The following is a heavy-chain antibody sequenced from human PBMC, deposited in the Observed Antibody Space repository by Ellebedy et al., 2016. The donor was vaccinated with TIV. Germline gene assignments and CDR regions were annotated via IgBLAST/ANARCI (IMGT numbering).Heavy chain of an antibody. CDR2: IYYSGST. CDR3: ARAAIGDYDILTGYSPMVDY. Sequence: MPSETLSLTCTVSGGSISSYYWSWIRQPPGKGLEWIGYIYYSGSTNYNPSLKSRVTISVDTSKNQFSLKLSSVTAADTAVYYCARAAIGDYDILTGYSPMVDYWGQGTLVTVSS. J-gene: IGHJ4*02. V-gene: IGHV4-59*08. CDR1: GGSISSYY. D-gene: IGHD3-9*01.